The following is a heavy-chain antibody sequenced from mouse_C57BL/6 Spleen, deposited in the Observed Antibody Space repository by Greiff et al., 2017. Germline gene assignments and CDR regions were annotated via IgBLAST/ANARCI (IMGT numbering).Heavy chain of an antibody. Sequence: QVQLQQPGAELVRPGSSVKLSCKSSGYTFTSYWMHWVKQRPIQGLEWIGNIDPSDSETHYNQKFKDKATLTVDKSSSTAYMQLSSLTSEDSAVYYCARITTVANYFDYWRQGTTRTVSS. D-gene: IGHD1-1*01. CDR1: GYTFTSYW. V-gene: IGHV1-52*01. CDR2: IDPSDSET. J-gene: IGHJ2*01. CDR3: ARITTVANYFDY.